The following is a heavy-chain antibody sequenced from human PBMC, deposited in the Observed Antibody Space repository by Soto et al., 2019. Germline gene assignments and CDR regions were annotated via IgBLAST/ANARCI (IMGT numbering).Heavy chain of an antibody. Sequence: PWGSLRLSCAASAFTFSNYAMSCVRQAPGKGLEWVSASSYGGGTTYYADSVKGRFTISRDNSKNTLYLQMNSLRAEDTAVYYCAKNPGYYYDSTGYHFDYWGQGT. D-gene: IGHD3-22*01. CDR3: AKNPGYYYDSTGYHFDY. V-gene: IGHV3-23*01. J-gene: IGHJ4*02. CDR2: SSYGGGTT. CDR1: AFTFSNYA.